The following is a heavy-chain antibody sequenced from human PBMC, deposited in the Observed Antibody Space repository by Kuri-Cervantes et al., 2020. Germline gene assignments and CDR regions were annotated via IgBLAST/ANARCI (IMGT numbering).Heavy chain of an antibody. D-gene: IGHD3-22*01. V-gene: IGHV4-30-4*01. Sequence: SETLSLTFTVSGGSISSGDYYWSWIRQPPGKGLEWIGYIYYSGSTYYNPSLKSRVTISVDTSKNQFSLKLSSVTAADTAVYYCARVFRSGYYYLYAFDIWGQGTMVTVSS. CDR2: IYYSGST. CDR1: GGSISSGDYY. J-gene: IGHJ3*02. CDR3: ARVFRSGYYYLYAFDI.